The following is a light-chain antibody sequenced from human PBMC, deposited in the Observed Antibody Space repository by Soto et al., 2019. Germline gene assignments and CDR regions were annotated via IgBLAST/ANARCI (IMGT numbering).Light chain of an antibody. J-gene: IGKJ3*01. CDR2: DAS. CDR3: QQYDDPFT. CDR1: QDITNY. V-gene: IGKV1-33*01. Sequence: DIQMTQSPSSLSASVGGRVTITCQASQDITNYFHWYQQKPGTAPKLLIFDASNLETGVPSRFSGSGSGTDFTFTISSLQPEDIATYFCQQYDDPFTFGPGTKVDIK.